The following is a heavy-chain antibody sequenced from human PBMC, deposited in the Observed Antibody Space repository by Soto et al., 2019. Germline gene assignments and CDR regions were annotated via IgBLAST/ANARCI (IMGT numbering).Heavy chain of an antibody. CDR1: GFTFSTYW. D-gene: IGHD3-10*01. CDR2: IKEDGSEK. J-gene: IGHJ4*02. CDR3: ARSIGGLDNAGGY. Sequence: EVRLVESGGALVQPGESLRLSCAASGFTFSTYWMSWARQAPGKGLEWVATIKEDGSEKYYVDSVKGRFTISRDNAKHLLYLQLNSLRAEDTAVYYCARSIGGLDNAGGYWGQGTLVTVSS. V-gene: IGHV3-7*01.